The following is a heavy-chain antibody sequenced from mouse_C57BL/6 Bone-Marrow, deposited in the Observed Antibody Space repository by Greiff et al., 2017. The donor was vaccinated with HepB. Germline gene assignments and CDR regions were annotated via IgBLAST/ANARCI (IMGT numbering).Heavy chain of an antibody. V-gene: IGHV5-9*01. Sequence: EVQRVESGGGLVKPGGSLKLSCAASGFTFSSYTMSWVRQTPEKRLEWVATISGGGGNTYYPDSVKGRFTISRDNAKNTLYLQMSSLRSEDTALYYCARDGYYDFYYAMDYWGQGTSVTVSS. D-gene: IGHD2-3*01. CDR3: ARDGYYDFYYAMDY. J-gene: IGHJ4*01. CDR2: ISGGGGNT. CDR1: GFTFSSYT.